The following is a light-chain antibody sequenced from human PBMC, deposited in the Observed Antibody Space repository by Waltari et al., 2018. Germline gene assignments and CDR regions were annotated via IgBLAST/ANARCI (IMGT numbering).Light chain of an antibody. V-gene: IGLV1-47*01. CDR2: KNN. CDR3: AAWDDSLSGLV. Sequence: QSVLTQPPSASGTPGPRVTISCSGSSSNIGNNYVYWYQHLPGAAPTLLIFKNNQRPSGVPDRFSDSKSGTSASLAISGLRSEDEADYYCAAWDDSLSGLVFGGGTKLSVL. CDR1: SSNIGNNY. J-gene: IGLJ3*02.